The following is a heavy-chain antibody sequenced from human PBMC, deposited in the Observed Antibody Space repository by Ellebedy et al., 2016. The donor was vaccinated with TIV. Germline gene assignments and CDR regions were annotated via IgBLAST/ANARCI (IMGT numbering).Heavy chain of an antibody. V-gene: IGHV3-23*01. Sequence: GESLKISCATSGFPFSSYAMSWVCQAPGKGLEWVSTIVGGGFYTYYADSVKGRFTISRENSKNTLYLQMNSLIAEDTAVYYCAKRYYGSGGYYAFDYWGQGTLVTVSS. CDR1: GFPFSSYA. D-gene: IGHD3-10*01. CDR3: AKRYYGSGGYYAFDY. J-gene: IGHJ4*02. CDR2: IVGGGFYT.